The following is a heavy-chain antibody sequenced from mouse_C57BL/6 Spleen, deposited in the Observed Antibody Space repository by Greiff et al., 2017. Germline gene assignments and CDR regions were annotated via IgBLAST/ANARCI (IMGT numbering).Heavy chain of an antibody. Sequence: QVQLQQPGAELVMPGASVKLSCKASGYTFTSYWMHWVKQRPGQGLEWIGEIDPSDSYTNYNQKFKGKSTLTVDKSSSTAYMQLSSLTSEDSAVYYCARGPYYSNRPYAMDYWGQGTSVTVSS. V-gene: IGHV1-69*01. CDR3: ARGPYYSNRPYAMDY. J-gene: IGHJ4*01. CDR2: IDPSDSYT. CDR1: GYTFTSYW. D-gene: IGHD2-5*01.